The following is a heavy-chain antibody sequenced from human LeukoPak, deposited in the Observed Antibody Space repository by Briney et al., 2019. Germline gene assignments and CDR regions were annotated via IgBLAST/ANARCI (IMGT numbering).Heavy chain of an antibody. J-gene: IGHJ6*03. CDR2: INHSGST. Sequence: SETLSLTCAVYGGSFSGYYWSWIRQPPGKGLEWIGEINHSGSTNYNPSLKSRVTISVDTSKNQFSLKLSSVTAADTAVYYCARDQGGYSYGYWGRETYYYMDVWGKGTTVTVSS. CDR1: GGSFSGYY. D-gene: IGHD5-18*01. V-gene: IGHV4-34*01. CDR3: ARDQGGYSYGYWGRETYYYMDV.